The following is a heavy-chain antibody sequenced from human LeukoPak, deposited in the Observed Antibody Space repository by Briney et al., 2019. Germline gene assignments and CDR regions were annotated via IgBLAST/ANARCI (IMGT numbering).Heavy chain of an antibody. CDR1: GFTFGDYA. D-gene: IGHD2-15*01. J-gene: IGHJ3*02. CDR2: IRSKSYGGTT. V-gene: IGHV3-49*04. CDR3: SRGPYCSSGSCYPDPDAFDI. Sequence: PGGSLRLSCTASGFTFGDYAMAWVRQAPGKGLEWVGFIRSKSYGGTTEYAASVKGRFTISRDDSKSTAYLQMNSLKTEDTAVYYCSRGPYCSSGSCYPDPDAFDIWGQGTVVTFSS.